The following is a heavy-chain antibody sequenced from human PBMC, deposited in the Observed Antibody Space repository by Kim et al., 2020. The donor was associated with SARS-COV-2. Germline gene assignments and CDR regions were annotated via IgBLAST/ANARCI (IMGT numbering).Heavy chain of an antibody. CDR3: ARGYYDILTGYYWDAFDI. V-gene: IGHV3-33*01. D-gene: IGHD3-9*01. J-gene: IGHJ3*02. Sequence: GGSLRLSCAASGFTFSSYGMHWVRQAPGKGLEWVAVIWYDGSNKYYADSVKGRFTISRDNSKNTLYLQMNSLRAEDTAVYYCARGYYDILTGYYWDAFDIWGQGTMVTVSS. CDR1: GFTFSSYG. CDR2: IWYDGSNK.